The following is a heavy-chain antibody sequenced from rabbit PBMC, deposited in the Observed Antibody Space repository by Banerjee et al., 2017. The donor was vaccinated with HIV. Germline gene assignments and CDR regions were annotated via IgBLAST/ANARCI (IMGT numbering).Heavy chain of an antibody. D-gene: IGHD4-2*01. J-gene: IGHJ4*01. CDR3: GRSPYVDSGSRADL. V-gene: IGHV1S43*01. CDR2: IGASDSNT. Sequence: QEQLEESGGGLVKPEGSLTLTCTASGFDLNSSYWICWVRQAPGKGLEWIGCIGASDSNTWYATWAKGRFTISLDNAQNTVDLKMTTLTAADTATYFCGRSPYVDSGSRADLWGPGTLVTVS. CDR1: GFDLNSSYW.